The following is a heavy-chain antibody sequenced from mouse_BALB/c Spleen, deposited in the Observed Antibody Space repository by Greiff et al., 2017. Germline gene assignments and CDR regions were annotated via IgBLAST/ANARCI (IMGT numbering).Heavy chain of an antibody. Sequence: EVMLVESGGGLVQPGGSLKLSCAASGFTFSSYGMSWVRQTPDKRLELVATINSNGGSTYYPDSVKGRFTISRDNAKNTLYLQMSSLKSEDTAMYYCARDQDYDYYAMDYWGQGTSVTVSS. D-gene: IGHD1-1*02. V-gene: IGHV5-6-3*01. CDR3: ARDQDYDYYAMDY. CDR2: INSNGGST. CDR1: GFTFSSYG. J-gene: IGHJ4*01.